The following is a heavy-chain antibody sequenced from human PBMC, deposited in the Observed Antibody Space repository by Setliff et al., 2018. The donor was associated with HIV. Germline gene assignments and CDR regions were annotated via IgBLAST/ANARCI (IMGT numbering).Heavy chain of an antibody. CDR2: IYHSGST. V-gene: IGHV4-38-2*01. D-gene: IGHD3-10*01. CDR3: ASMVRGVIRSSDY. Sequence: PSETLSLTCAVSGYSISSGYYWGWIRQPPGKGLEWIGSIYHSGSTYYNPSLKSRVTISVDTSKNQFSLKLSSVTAADTAVYYCASMVRGVIRSSDYWGQGTLVTVSS. J-gene: IGHJ4*02. CDR1: GYSISSGYY.